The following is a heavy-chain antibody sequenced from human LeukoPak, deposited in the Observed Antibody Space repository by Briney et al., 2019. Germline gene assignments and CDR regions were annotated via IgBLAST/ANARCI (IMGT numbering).Heavy chain of an antibody. CDR2: ISSSGSTI. D-gene: IGHD2-2*01. CDR1: GFTFSDYY. Sequence: PGGSLRLSCAASGFTFSDYYMGWLRQAPGKGLEWVSYISSSGSTIYYADSVKGRFTISRDGARNSLYLQMNSLRAEDTAVYYCARPQTYCSTTSCHVGEYYFDHWGQGTLVTVSS. CDR3: ARPQTYCSTTSCHVGEYYFDH. J-gene: IGHJ4*02. V-gene: IGHV3-11*04.